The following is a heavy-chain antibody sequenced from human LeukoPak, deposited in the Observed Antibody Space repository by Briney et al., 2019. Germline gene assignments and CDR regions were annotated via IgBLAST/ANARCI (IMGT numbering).Heavy chain of an antibody. J-gene: IGHJ4*02. CDR2: IYYSGST. CDR3: ARLRGYFDY. CDR1: GYSISSGYY. V-gene: IGHV4-38-2*01. Sequence: SETLSLTCAVSGYSISSGYYWGWIRQPPGKGLEWIGSIYYSGSTYYNPSPKMRVTISVDTSTNQSSQKLSSVPAADTDVYYCARLRGYFDYWGQGTLVTVSS. D-gene: IGHD3-16*01.